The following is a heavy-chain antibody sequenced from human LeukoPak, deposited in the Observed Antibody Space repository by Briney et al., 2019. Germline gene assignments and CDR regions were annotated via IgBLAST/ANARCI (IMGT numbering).Heavy chain of an antibody. J-gene: IGHJ4*02. V-gene: IGHV1-18*01. D-gene: IGHD3-10*01. Sequence: ASVTVSCTASGYTFSSYGISWVRQAPGQGLEWMGWISTHNGNTNYAQKVQGRVTMTTDTSTSTAYMELRSLRSDDTALYYCAREETYGSGSPPDYWGQGTLVTVSS. CDR2: ISTHNGNT. CDR3: AREETYGSGSPPDY. CDR1: GYTFSSYG.